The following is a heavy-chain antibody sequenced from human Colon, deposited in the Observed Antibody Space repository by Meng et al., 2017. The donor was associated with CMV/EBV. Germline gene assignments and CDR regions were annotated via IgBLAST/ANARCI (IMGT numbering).Heavy chain of an antibody. CDR2: VRAGGTA. Sequence: EGLLVGSGGGLVKPGGSLRLSCAASGFTFVHAWMSWVRQAPGTGLEWVARVRAGGTADYAAPVKGRFTVGRDDSTNTVYLQMNNLLSNDTAVYYCVTDYPERTAQIDNWGQGTLVTVSS. CDR3: VTDYPERTAQIDN. CDR1: GFTFVHAW. J-gene: IGHJ4*02. D-gene: IGHD1/OR15-1a*01. V-gene: IGHV3-15*01.